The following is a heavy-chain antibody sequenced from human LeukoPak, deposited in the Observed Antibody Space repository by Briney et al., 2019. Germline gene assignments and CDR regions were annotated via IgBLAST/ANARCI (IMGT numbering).Heavy chain of an antibody. V-gene: IGHV3-23*01. CDR3: AKAGHFYYYDMDV. Sequence: SGGSLRLSCAASGFTFRSYAMSWVRQAPGKGLEWVSAIRGSDGSTYYADSVKGRFTISRDNSKNTLSLQMSSLRAEDTAAYYCAKAGHFYYYDMDVWGQGTTVTVSS. CDR1: GFTFRSYA. CDR2: IRGSDGST. J-gene: IGHJ6*02.